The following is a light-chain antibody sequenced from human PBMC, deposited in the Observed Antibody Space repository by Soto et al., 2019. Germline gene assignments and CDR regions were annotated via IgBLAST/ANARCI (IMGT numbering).Light chain of an antibody. CDR3: CSYGRSVV. J-gene: IGLJ2*01. V-gene: IGLV2-23*01. Sequence: QSVLTQPASVSGSPGQSITISRTGISNDVGTYNLVSWYQHHPGKAPKLIIYEASKRPSGVPNRFSGSKSGNTASLTISGLHAEDEADYYCCSYGRSVVFGGGTKLTVL. CDR2: EAS. CDR1: SNDVGTYNL.